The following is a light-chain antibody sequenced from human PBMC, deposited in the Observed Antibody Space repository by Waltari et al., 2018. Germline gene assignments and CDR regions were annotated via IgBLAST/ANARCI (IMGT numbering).Light chain of an antibody. CDR3: QQYGRSPWT. J-gene: IGKJ1*01. V-gene: IGKV3-20*01. Sequence: FVLTQSPGTLSLSPVDRVTLSCRPSLSVSSNYLPWYQQKPGQAPRLLIYDASNRATGIADRFSGSGSGTDFTLTISRLEPEDVAVYYCQQYGRSPWTFGQGTKVEIK. CDR1: LSVSSNY. CDR2: DAS.